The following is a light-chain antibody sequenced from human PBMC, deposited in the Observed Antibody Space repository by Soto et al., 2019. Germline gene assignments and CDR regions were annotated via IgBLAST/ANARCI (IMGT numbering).Light chain of an antibody. CDR1: SSDVGAYNY. CDR2: DVS. J-gene: IGLJ2*01. V-gene: IGLV2-14*01. Sequence: SALTQPASVSGSPGQSITISCTGTSSDVGAYNYVSWYQLHPGKAPKLMIYDVSNRPSGVSNRFSGSKSGNTASLTISGLQAEDEADYYCSSYTTSSTLVFGGGTKVTVL. CDR3: SSYTTSSTLV.